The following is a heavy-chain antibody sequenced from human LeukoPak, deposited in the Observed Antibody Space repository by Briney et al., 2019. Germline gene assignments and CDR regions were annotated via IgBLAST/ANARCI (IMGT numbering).Heavy chain of an antibody. V-gene: IGHV4-59*01. CDR3: ARTTVGGGHRRFDP. CDR2: IYYSGST. CDR1: GGSISSYY. J-gene: IGHJ5*02. Sequence: SETLSLTCTVSGGSISSYYWSWIRRPPGKGLEWIGYIYYSGSTNYNPSLKSRVTISVDTSKNQFSLKLSSVTAADTAVYYCARTTVGGGHRRFDPWGQGTLVTVSS. D-gene: IGHD1-26*01.